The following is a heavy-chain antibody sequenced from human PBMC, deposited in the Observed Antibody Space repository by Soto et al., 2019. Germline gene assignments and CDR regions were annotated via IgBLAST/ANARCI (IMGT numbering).Heavy chain of an antibody. CDR1: GFTFSSYA. J-gene: IGHJ6*02. CDR3: AKATIFGVVTKLYYYYGMDV. CDR2: ISGSGGST. Sequence: GGSLRLSCAASGFTFSSYAMSWVRQAPGKGLEWVSAISGSGGSTYYADSVKGRFTISRDNSKNTLYLQMNSLRAEDTAVYYCAKATIFGVVTKLYYYYGMDVWGQGTTVTVSS. V-gene: IGHV3-23*01. D-gene: IGHD3-3*01.